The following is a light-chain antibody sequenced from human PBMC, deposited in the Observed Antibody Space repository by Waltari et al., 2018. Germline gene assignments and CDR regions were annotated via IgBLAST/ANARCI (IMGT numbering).Light chain of an antibody. V-gene: IGLV1-44*01. Sequence: QSVLTQPPSASGTPGQRVTISCSGSSSNIGSNTVNWYQQLPGTAPQLLIYSNNPRPSGVPDRFSGSKSGTSASLAISGLQSEYEADYYCAAWDDSLNGPVFGGGTKLTVL. CDR1: SSNIGSNT. J-gene: IGLJ2*01. CDR3: AAWDDSLNGPV. CDR2: SNN.